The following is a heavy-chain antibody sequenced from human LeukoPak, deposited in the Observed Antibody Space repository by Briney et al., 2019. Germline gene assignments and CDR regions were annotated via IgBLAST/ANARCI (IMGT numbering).Heavy chain of an antibody. CDR2: ISAYNGNT. D-gene: IGHD6-19*01. CDR1: GYTFTSYG. V-gene: IGHV1-18*01. J-gene: IGHJ4*02. Sequence: ASVRVSCKASGYTFTSYGISWVRQAPGHGLEWMGWISAYNGNTNDAQKLQGRVTMTTDTSTSTAYMELSGLRSDDTAVYYCARQWLPNGYFDYWGQGTLVTVSS. CDR3: ARQWLPNGYFDY.